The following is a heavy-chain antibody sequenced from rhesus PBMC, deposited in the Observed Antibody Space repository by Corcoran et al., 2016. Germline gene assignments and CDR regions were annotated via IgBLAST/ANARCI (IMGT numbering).Heavy chain of an antibody. D-gene: IGHD1-7*02. CDR3: TREPLFITGTTYRFFDY. CDR1: GFTFSSFD. CDR2: ISYTGKII. J-gene: IGHJ4*01. Sequence: EVQLVESGGGLVQPGGSLRLSFVASGFTFSSFDMSWVCQAPGKGLDWVSYISYTGKIIYYADSVKGRFTISRDNAKNSLSLQMSSLRAEDTAVYYCTREPLFITGTTYRFFDYWGQGVLVTVSS. V-gene: IGHV3-136*01.